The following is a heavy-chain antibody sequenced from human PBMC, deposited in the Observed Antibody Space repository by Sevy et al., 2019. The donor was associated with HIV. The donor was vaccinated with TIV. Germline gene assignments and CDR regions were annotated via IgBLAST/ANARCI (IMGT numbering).Heavy chain of an antibody. D-gene: IGHD3-3*01. Sequence: SETLSLTCAVSGGSISSGGYSWSWIRQPPGKGLEWIGYIYHSGSTYYNPSLKSRVTISVDRSKNQFSLKLSSVTAADTAVYYCARALYDFWSGYYQPTFDYWGQRTLVTGSS. J-gene: IGHJ4*02. CDR3: ARALYDFWSGYYQPTFDY. CDR1: GGSISSGGYS. V-gene: IGHV4-30-2*01. CDR2: IYHSGST.